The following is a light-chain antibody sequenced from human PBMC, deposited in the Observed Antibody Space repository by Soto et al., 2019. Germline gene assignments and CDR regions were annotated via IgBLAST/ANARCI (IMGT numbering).Light chain of an antibody. Sequence: QSVLTQPPSVSGAPGQRVTISCTGSSSNIGTGYDVHWYHHIPGTAPKLLIYGNSNRPSGVPDRFSGSKSGTSAALAITGVEAEDDYDYYWHYYDISGFYVFGTGTKLTVL. CDR3: HYYDISGFYV. CDR1: SSNIGTGYD. J-gene: IGLJ1*01. CDR2: GNS. V-gene: IGLV1-40*01.